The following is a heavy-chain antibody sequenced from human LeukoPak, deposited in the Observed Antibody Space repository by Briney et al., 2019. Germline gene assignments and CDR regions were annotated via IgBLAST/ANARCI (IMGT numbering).Heavy chain of an antibody. V-gene: IGHV3-23*01. D-gene: IGHD3-16*01. J-gene: IGHJ4*02. CDR3: AKGSYYYDSADYFDY. CDR1: GFTFSSYA. Sequence: PGGSLRLSCAASGFTFSSYAMSWVRQAPGKGLEWVSTISGSGGNTYYADSVKGRSTISRDNSKNTLYLQMSSLRAEDTAVYYCAKGSYYYDSADYFDYWGQGTLVTVSS. CDR2: ISGSGGNT.